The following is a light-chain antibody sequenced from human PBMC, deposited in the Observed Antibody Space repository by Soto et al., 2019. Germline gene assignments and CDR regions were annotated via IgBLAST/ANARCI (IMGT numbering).Light chain of an antibody. Sequence: QSALTQPRSVSGSLGQSVTISCTGSDTGVGSYNYVSWYQHHPGNAPKLSIHDVTQRASGVPDRFSGSTSGYSASLAISGLQAADEAIYYCLSYAGSNTLLFGGGTQLPVL. V-gene: IGLV2-11*01. CDR2: DVT. J-gene: IGLJ2*01. CDR1: DTGVGSYNY. CDR3: LSYAGSNTLL.